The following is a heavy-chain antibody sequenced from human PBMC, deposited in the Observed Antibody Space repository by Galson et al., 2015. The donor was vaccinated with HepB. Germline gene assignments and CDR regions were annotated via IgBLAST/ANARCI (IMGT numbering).Heavy chain of an antibody. V-gene: IGHV3-43*01. CDR3: AKDMGKRGRGWGANLDS. CDR2: ITWNGDYT. D-gene: IGHD3-16*01. CDR1: GFTFDDST. J-gene: IGHJ4*02. Sequence: SLRLSCAASGFTFDDSTMHWVRQAPGKGLQWVSLITWNGDYTYYADSVRGRFTISSDNSKNSLHLQMNSLRSEDTALYYCAKDMGKRGRGWGANLDSWGQGTPVTVSS.